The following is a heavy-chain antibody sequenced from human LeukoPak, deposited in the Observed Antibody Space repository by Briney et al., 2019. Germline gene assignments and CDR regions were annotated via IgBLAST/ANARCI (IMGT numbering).Heavy chain of an antibody. CDR3: AKVVLLLTASDAFDF. CDR1: GFTFSSNA. D-gene: IGHD2-21*02. V-gene: IGHV3-23*01. Sequence: PGGSLRLSCAASGFTFSSNAMSWVRQAPGKGLEWVSTISGNYGSTYYADSVKGRFTISRDNFKNTVSLRMNSLRAEDTAVYYCAKVVLLLTASDAFDFWGQGTKVTVSS. CDR2: ISGNYGST. J-gene: IGHJ3*01.